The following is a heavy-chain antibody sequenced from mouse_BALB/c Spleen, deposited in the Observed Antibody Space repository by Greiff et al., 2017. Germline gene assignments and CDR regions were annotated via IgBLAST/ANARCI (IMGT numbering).Heavy chain of an antibody. V-gene: IGHV5-6-4*01. J-gene: IGHJ4*01. CDR3: TRENPDYYAMDY. Sequence: EVQLVESGGGLVKPGGSLKLSCAASGFTFSSYTMSWVRQTPEKRLEWVATISSGGSYTYYPDSVKGRFTISRDNAKNTLYLQMSSLKSEDTAMYYCTRENPDYYAMDYWGQGTSVTVSS. CDR1: GFTFSSYT. CDR2: ISSGGSYT.